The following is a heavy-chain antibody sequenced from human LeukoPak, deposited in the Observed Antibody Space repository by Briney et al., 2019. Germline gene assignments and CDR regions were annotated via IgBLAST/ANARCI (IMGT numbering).Heavy chain of an antibody. CDR2: INPNNGGT. J-gene: IGHJ4*02. Sequence: ASVKVSCKASGYTFTNYYMHWVRQAPGQGLEWTGWINPNNGGTSYAQKFQGKVTITRDTSITTAYMDLNRLRSDDTAVYYCASSYSSGLYYFDYWGQGTLVTVSS. V-gene: IGHV1-2*02. CDR1: GYTFTNYY. CDR3: ASSYSSGLYYFDY. D-gene: IGHD5-18*01.